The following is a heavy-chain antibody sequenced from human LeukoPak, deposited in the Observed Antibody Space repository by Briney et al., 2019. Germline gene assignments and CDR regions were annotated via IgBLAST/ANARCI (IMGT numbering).Heavy chain of an antibody. CDR3: TRRVYYDSHERRTAPDY. CDR2: IRSKANSYAT. J-gene: IGHJ4*02. CDR1: GFTFSGSA. Sequence: PGGSLRLSCAASGFTFSGSAMHWVRQASGKGLEWVGRIRSKANSYATAYAASVKGRFTISRDDSKNTAYLQMNSLKTEDTAVYYCTRRVYYDSHERRTAPDYWGQGTLVTVSS. D-gene: IGHD3-22*01. V-gene: IGHV3-73*01.